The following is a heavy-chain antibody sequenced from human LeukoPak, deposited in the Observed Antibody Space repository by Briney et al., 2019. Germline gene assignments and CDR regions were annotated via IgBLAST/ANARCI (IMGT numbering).Heavy chain of an antibody. Sequence: PGGSLRLSCAAAGFTFSSYAMSWVRQAPGKGLEWVSAISGSGGSTYYADSVTGAFHTYRENSKNALYLQMNRLRAEDTAVYYCAKDLNFEGYFDYWGQGTLVTVSS. CDR1: GFTFSSYA. D-gene: IGHD3-9*01. CDR3: AKDLNFEGYFDY. V-gene: IGHV3-23*01. J-gene: IGHJ4*02. CDR2: ISGSGGST.